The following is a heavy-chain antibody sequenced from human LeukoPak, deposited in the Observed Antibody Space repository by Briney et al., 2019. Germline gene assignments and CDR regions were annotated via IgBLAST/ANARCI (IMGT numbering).Heavy chain of an antibody. D-gene: IGHD2-2*01. CDR1: GDSVSSNSVT. V-gene: IGHV6-1*01. Sequence: SQTLSLTCALSGDSVSSNSVTWNWIRQSPSRGLEWLGRTYYRSTWYNDYAVSVRGRITVNPDTSKNQFSLHLNSVTPEDTAVYYCARRLTQYDCFDPWGQGIRVTVSS. CDR3: ARRLTQYDCFDP. CDR2: TYYRSTWYN. J-gene: IGHJ5*02.